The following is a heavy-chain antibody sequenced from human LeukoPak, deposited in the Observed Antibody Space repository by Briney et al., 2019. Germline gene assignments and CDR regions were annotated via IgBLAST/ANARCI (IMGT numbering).Heavy chain of an antibody. J-gene: IGHJ4*02. V-gene: IGHV1-46*01. Sequence: ASVKVSCKASGYTFTSYYMHWVRQAPGQGLEWMGIINPSGGSTSYAQKFQGGVTMTRDTSTSTVYMELSSLRSEDTAVYYCARVGWVTATPDYWGQGTLVTVSS. CDR3: ARVGWVTATPDY. CDR2: INPSGGST. CDR1: GYTFTSYY. D-gene: IGHD2-21*02.